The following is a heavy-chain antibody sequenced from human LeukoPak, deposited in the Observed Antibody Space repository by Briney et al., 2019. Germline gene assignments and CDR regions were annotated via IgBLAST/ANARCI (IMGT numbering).Heavy chain of an antibody. CDR1: GFTFSSYS. CDR3: ARGTHNILLWFGESPFDY. CDR2: ISSSSSYI. V-gene: IGHV3-21*01. Sequence: KSGGSLRLSCAASGFTFSSYSMNWVRQAPGKGLEWVSSISSSSSYIYYADSVKGRFTISRDNAKNSLYLQMNSLRAEDTAVYYCARGTHNILLWFGESPFDYWGQGTLVTVSS. D-gene: IGHD3-10*01. J-gene: IGHJ4*02.